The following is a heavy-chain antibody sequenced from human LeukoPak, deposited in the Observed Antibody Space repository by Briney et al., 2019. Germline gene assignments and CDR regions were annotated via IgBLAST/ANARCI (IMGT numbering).Heavy chain of an antibody. CDR1: GYRFTTYW. D-gene: IGHD6-13*01. Sequence: GESLKISCKGSGYRFTTYWIAWVRQMPGKGLEWMGTIYPGDSDTRYSPSFQGQVTISADKSISTAYLQWSSLTASDTAMYYCARPLVGTGYSSSWYFNYWGQGTLVTVSS. V-gene: IGHV5-51*01. CDR2: IYPGDSDT. J-gene: IGHJ4*02. CDR3: ARPLVGTGYSSSWYFNY.